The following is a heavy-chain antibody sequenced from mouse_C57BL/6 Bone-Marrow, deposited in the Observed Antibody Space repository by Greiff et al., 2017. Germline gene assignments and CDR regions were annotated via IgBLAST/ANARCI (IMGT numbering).Heavy chain of an antibody. D-gene: IGHD1-1*01. Sequence: EVQGVESGGGLVKPGGSLKLSCAASGFTFSDYGMHWVRQAPEKGLEWVAYISSGSSTIYYADTVKGRFTISRDNAKNTLFLQMTSLRSEDTAMYYCASSNYYGSSYGFAYWGQGTLVTVSA. V-gene: IGHV5-17*01. J-gene: IGHJ3*01. CDR1: GFTFSDYG. CDR3: ASSNYYGSSYGFAY. CDR2: ISSGSSTI.